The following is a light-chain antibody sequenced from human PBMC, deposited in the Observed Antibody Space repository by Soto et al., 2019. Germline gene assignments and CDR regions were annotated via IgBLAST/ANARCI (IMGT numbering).Light chain of an antibody. CDR3: QQYKRYS. J-gene: IGKJ1*01. V-gene: IGKV1-5*01. Sequence: DIQMTQSPSTLPASVGDRVTITCRASQSISKWLAWYQQKPGTAPKVLIYHASNLQSGVPSRFSGSGAVTEFTPAISSLQHDDFACYKCQQYKRYSFGQGTKVDIK. CDR2: HAS. CDR1: QSISKW.